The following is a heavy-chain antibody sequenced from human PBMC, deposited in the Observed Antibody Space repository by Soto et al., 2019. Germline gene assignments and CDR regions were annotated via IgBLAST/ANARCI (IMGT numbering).Heavy chain of an antibody. J-gene: IGHJ3*02. D-gene: IGHD3-3*01. V-gene: IGHV5-51*01. Sequence: GESLKISCKGSGYSFTSYWIGWVRQMPGKGLEWMGIIYPGDSHTRYSPSFQGQVTISSDKSFSTAYLQWSSLKASDTAMYYCARPTILEWPHAFDIWGQGTMVTVSS. CDR1: GYSFTSYW. CDR3: ARPTILEWPHAFDI. CDR2: IYPGDSHT.